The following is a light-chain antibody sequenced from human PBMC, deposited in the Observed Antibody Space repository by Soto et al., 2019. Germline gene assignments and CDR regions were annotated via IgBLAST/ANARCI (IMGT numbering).Light chain of an antibody. Sequence: EIVLTQSPDTLSLSPGERATVSCRASQSVDSYLAWYQQRPGQAPRLLIYGTSSRAIGIPGRFSGSGSGTDFSLTISRVEPEDFAVYYCQQYATSPTTFGQGTLLDNK. CDR2: GTS. V-gene: IGKV3-20*01. J-gene: IGKJ5*01. CDR1: QSVDSY. CDR3: QQYATSPTT.